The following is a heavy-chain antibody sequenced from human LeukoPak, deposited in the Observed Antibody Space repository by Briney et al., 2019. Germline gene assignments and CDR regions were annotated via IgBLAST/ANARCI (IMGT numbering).Heavy chain of an antibody. D-gene: IGHD6-13*01. V-gene: IGHV3-23*01. CDR2: ISGGNGKTYYA. CDR1: GFPFSSYA. CDR3: ARGSSSSWSDY. J-gene: IGHJ4*02. Sequence: GGSLRLSCAASGFPFSSYAMSWVRQSPGKGLEWVSAISGGNGKTYYAYYADSVRGRFTISRDNAKNSLYLQMNSLRAEDTAVYYCARGSSSSWSDYWGQGTLVTVSS.